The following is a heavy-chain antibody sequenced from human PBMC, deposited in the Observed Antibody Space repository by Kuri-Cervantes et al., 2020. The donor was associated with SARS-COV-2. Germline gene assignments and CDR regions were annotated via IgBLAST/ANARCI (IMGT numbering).Heavy chain of an antibody. CDR1: GLTFSSYG. CDR3: ATELTYSSGWYGVWDY. J-gene: IGHJ4*02. Sequence: GESLKISCVVSGLTFSSYGLCWDRQAPGKGLEWVAVISCDGNNKYYADSVKGRFIISADNSKNTLYLQMNSLRAEDTAVYYCATELTYSSGWYGVWDYWGQGTLVTVSS. D-gene: IGHD6-19*01. V-gene: IGHV3-30-3*01. CDR2: ISCDGNNK.